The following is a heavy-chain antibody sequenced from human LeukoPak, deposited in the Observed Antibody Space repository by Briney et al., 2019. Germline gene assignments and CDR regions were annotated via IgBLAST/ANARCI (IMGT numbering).Heavy chain of an antibody. V-gene: IGHV4-4*07. J-gene: IGHJ4*02. D-gene: IGHD6-19*01. Sequence: SETLSLTCTVSGGSISSDYWSWIRQPAGKGLEWIGRIYSSGNTNYNPSLKSRVTMSVDTSKNQFSLKLRSVTAADTAVYYCARDRSSGWYYFDYWGQGTLVTVSS. CDR3: ARDRSSGWYYFDY. CDR2: IYSSGNT. CDR1: GGSISSDY.